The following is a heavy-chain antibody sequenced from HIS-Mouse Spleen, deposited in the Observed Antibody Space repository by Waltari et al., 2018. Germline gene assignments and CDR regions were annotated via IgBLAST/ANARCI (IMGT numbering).Heavy chain of an antibody. CDR1: GLIFDDYA. J-gene: IGHJ4*02. D-gene: IGHD3-10*01. V-gene: IGHV3-43D*03. CDR2: ISWDGGST. CDR3: AKDRDGSGSYSDY. Sequence: EVQLVESGGVVVQPGGSLRLSCAASGLIFDDYAMHWVRQAPGKGLEWVSLISWDGGSTYYADSVKGRFTISRDNSKNSLYLQMNSLRAEDTALYYCAKDRDGSGSYSDYWGQGTLVTVSS.